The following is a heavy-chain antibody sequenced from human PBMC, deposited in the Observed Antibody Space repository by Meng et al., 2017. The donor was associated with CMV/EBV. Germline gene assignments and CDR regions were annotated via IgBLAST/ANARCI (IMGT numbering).Heavy chain of an antibody. CDR2: ISSSSSYI. D-gene: IGHD1-1*01. CDR1: GFTFSSYS. Sequence: GGSLRLSCAASGFTFSSYSMNWVRQAPGKGLEWVSSISSSSSYIYYADSVKGRFTISRDNAKNSLYLQMNSLRAEDTAVYYCARESRGPRTTGTDYWGQGTLVTVSS. CDR3: ARESRGPRTTGTDY. V-gene: IGHV3-21*01. J-gene: IGHJ4*02.